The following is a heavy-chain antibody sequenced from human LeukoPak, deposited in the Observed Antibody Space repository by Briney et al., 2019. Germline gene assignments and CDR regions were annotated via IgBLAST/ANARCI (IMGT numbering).Heavy chain of an antibody. Sequence: ASVKVSCKASGYTFTSYNINWVRQATGQGFEWIGWMNPSSGNTGFDQKFQGRVTITRDTSISTAYMEVDDLRSEDTAVYYCARGRCVGSPNCYYFDSWAREPWSPSPQ. D-gene: IGHD2-2*01. V-gene: IGHV1-8*01. CDR3: ARGRCVGSPNCYYFDS. J-gene: IGHJ4*02. CDR2: MNPSSGNT. CDR1: GYTFTSYN.